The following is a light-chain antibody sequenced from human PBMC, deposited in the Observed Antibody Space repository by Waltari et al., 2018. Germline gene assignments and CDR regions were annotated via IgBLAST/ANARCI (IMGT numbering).Light chain of an antibody. CDR2: EVS. Sequence: QSALTQPDSVSGSPGQSITISCTGTSNDVGGYGYVSWYQQYPGRAPKLIIYEVSYRPSGNSTRFSGSKSGNTASLTISGLQADDEADYYCSSHTSTVPHVFGTGTRVTV. CDR3: SSHTSTVPHV. V-gene: IGLV2-14*03. CDR1: SNDVGGYGY. J-gene: IGLJ1*01.